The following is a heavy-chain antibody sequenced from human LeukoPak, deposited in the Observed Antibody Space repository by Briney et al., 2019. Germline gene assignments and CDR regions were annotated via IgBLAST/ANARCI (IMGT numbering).Heavy chain of an antibody. CDR3: ARMLVVVVPAASSEYNWFDP. V-gene: IGHV4-34*01. Sequence: KASETLSLTCTVSGASISSYYWSWIRQPPGKGLEWIGEINHSGSTNDNPSLKSRVTISVDTSKNQFSLKLSSVTAADTAVYYCARMLVVVVPAASSEYNWFDPWGQGTLVTVSS. J-gene: IGHJ5*02. CDR1: GASISSYY. CDR2: INHSGST. D-gene: IGHD2-2*01.